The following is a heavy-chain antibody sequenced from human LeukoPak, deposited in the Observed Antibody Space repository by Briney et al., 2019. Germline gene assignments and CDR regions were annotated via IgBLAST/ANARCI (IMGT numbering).Heavy chain of an antibody. J-gene: IGHJ4*02. D-gene: IGHD2-15*01. Sequence: PGRSLRLSCAASGFTFSSYGMHWVRQAPGKGLEWVAVIWYDGSNKYYADSVKGRFTIPRDNSKNTLYLQMNSLRAEDTAVYYCALQRGYCSGGSCYGYFDYWGQGTLVTVSS. CDR2: IWYDGSNK. V-gene: IGHV3-33*01. CDR1: GFTFSSYG. CDR3: ALQRGYCSGGSCYGYFDY.